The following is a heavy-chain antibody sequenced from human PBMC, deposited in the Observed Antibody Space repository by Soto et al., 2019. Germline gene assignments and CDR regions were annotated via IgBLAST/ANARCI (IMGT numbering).Heavy chain of an antibody. CDR3: ASFYGGGRFYYGMDV. V-gene: IGHV3-30-3*01. CDR2: ISHDGTYK. Sequence: LRLSCAASAFTFSNYAMHWVRQAPGKGLEWVAVISHDGTYKNYAESVKGRFTISRDNSENTLYLHMNSLRVEDAAVFYCASFYGGGRFYYGMDVWGQGTTVTVSS. J-gene: IGHJ6*02. CDR1: AFTFSNYA. D-gene: IGHD4-17*01.